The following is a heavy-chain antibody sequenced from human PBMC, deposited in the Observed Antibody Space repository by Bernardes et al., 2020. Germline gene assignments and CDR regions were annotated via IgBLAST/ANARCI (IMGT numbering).Heavy chain of an antibody. CDR1: GGSFSGYY. CDR2: INHSGST. J-gene: IGHJ5*02. Sequence: SETLSLTCAVYGGSFSGYYWSWIRQPPGKGLEWIGEINHSGSTNYNPSLKSRVTISVDTSKNQFSLKLSSVTAADTAVYYCARQGMVRGAHANNWFDPWGQGTLVTVSS. CDR3: ARQGMVRGAHANNWFDP. V-gene: IGHV4-34*01. D-gene: IGHD3-10*01.